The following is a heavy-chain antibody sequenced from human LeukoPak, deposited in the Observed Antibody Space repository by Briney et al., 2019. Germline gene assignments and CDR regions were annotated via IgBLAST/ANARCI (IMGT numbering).Heavy chain of an antibody. J-gene: IGHJ4*02. CDR1: GFTFSSYS. CDR2: IKPDGSER. CDR3: ARDVSYFDY. Sequence: TGGSLRLSCAASGFTFSSYSMNWVRQAPGKGLEWVANIKPDGSERYHVDSVKGRFTISRDNAENSLYLQMNSLRVEDTAVYYCARDVSYFDYWGQGSLVTVSS. V-gene: IGHV3-7*01.